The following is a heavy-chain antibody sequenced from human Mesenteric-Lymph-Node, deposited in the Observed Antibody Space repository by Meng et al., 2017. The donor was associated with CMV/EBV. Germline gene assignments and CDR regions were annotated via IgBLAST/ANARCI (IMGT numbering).Heavy chain of an antibody. CDR2: IRSKTNGETT. CDR1: GFTFSNAW. J-gene: IGHJ5*02. Sequence: GESLKISCVASGFTFSNAWMSWVRQAPGKGLEWVGRIRSKTNGETTEYAAAVKGRFTISRDDSKSTMYLQMNSLKTEDTAVYYCNTDHIVLGPAGIPWGQGTLVTVSS. CDR3: NTDHIVLGPAGIP. V-gene: IGHV3-15*01. D-gene: IGHD2-2*01.